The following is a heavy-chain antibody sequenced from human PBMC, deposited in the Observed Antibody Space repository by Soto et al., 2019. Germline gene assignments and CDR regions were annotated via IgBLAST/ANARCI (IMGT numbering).Heavy chain of an antibody. Sequence: PGGSLRLSCAASGFTFSSYAMSWVRQAPGKGLEWVSGMSGSGGNTYYADSVKGRFSISRDNSKNTLYLQMNSLRAEDTAVYYCAKATRYSGSSGLFDYWGQGTLVTVSS. CDR2: MSGSGGNT. D-gene: IGHD1-26*01. CDR1: GFTFSSYA. CDR3: AKATRYSGSSGLFDY. J-gene: IGHJ4*02. V-gene: IGHV3-23*01.